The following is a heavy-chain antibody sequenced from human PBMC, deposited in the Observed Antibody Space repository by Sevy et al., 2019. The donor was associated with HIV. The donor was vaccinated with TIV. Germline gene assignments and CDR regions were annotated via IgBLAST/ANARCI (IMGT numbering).Heavy chain of an antibody. CDR3: ARVKYGDYAFDI. Sequence: ASVKVSCKASGYTFTGYYMHWVRQAPGQGLEWMGWINPNSGGTNYAQKFQGRVTMTRDTSISTAYMELSRLRSDDTAMYYCARVKYGDYAFDIWGQGTMVTVSS. D-gene: IGHD4-17*01. J-gene: IGHJ3*02. V-gene: IGHV1-2*02. CDR1: GYTFTGYY. CDR2: INPNSGGT.